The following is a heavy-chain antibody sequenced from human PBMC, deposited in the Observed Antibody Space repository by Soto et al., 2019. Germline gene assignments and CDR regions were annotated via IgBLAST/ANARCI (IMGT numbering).Heavy chain of an antibody. Sequence: QVQLVESGGGVVQPGRSLRLSCAASGFTFNTFGMHWVRQAPGKGLEWVAVIWYDGGEKHYAASVKGRFTISRDNSKNTLFLQMSSLRAEDTAVYYCARDARIAVAYGMDVWGQGTTVTVSS. D-gene: IGHD6-19*01. CDR1: GFTFNTFG. J-gene: IGHJ6*02. V-gene: IGHV3-33*01. CDR3: ARDARIAVAYGMDV. CDR2: IWYDGGEK.